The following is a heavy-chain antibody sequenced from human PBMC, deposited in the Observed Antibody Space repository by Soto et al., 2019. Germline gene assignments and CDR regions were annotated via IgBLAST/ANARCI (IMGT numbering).Heavy chain of an antibody. V-gene: IGHV4-4*01. CDR3: ARLVYDTRLNYMYFDF. J-gene: IGHJ4*02. Sequence: XATLSLACAVSGVSISSGNWWTWFRQTPQRGLEYIGEIFHDGNANYYPSFERRVAISVDTSKNQFSLKLTSVTAADTAIYFCARLVYDTRLNYMYFDFWGQGALVTVSS. CDR2: IFHDGNA. CDR1: GVSISSGNW. D-gene: IGHD2-8*01.